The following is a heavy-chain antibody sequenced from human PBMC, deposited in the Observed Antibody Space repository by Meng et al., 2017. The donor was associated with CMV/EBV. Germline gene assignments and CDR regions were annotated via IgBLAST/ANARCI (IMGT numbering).Heavy chain of an antibody. D-gene: IGHD3-3*01. CDR2: IIPILGIA. J-gene: IGHJ3*02. V-gene: IGHV1-69*10. CDR3: ASPITIFGVVPRDDAFDI. Sequence: SVKVSCKAFGGTFSSYAISWVRQAPGQGLEWMGGIIPILGIANYAQKFQGRVTITADKSTSTAYMELSSLRSEDTAVYYCASPITIFGVVPRDDAFDIWGQGTMVTVSS. CDR1: GGTFSSYA.